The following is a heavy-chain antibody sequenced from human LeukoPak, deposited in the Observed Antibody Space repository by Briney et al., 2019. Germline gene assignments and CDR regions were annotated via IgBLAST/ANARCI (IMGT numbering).Heavy chain of an antibody. CDR3: ASPRGWNYDHYYYMDV. CDR1: GYTFTSYG. CDR2: ISSYTGNT. V-gene: IGHV1-18*01. D-gene: IGHD1-1*01. J-gene: IGHJ6*03. Sequence: GASVKVSCKASGYTFTSYGISWVRQAPGQGLEWMGWISSYTGNTNYAQKLQGRVTMTTDTSTSTAYMELRSLRSDDTAVYYCASPRGWNYDHYYYMDVWDKGITVTVSS.